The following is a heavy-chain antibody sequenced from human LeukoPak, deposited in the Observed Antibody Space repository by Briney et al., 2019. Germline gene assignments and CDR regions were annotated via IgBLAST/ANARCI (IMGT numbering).Heavy chain of an antibody. CDR1: GYSFTSYW. V-gene: IGHV5-51*01. CDR3: ERHRGYSYGYYFDY. CDR2: IYPDDSDT. Sequence: GESLKISCKGSGYSFTSYWIGWVRQMPGRGLEWMGIIYPDDSDTRYSPSFQGQVTISADKSISTAYLQWSSLKASDTATYYCERHRGYSYGYYFDYWGQGTLVTVSS. D-gene: IGHD5-18*01. J-gene: IGHJ4*02.